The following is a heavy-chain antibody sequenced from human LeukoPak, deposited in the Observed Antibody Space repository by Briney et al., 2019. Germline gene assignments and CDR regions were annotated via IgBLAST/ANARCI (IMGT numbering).Heavy chain of an antibody. CDR3: AKDRTVFRIGGGESDY. CDR1: GFTFSSYG. Sequence: PGGSLRLSCAASGFTFSSYGMHWVRQAPGKGLEWVAFIRYDGSNKYYADSVKGRFTISRDNSKNTLYLQMNSLRAEDTAVYYCAKDRTVFRIGGGESDYWGQGTLVTVSS. J-gene: IGHJ4*02. D-gene: IGHD3-16*01. V-gene: IGHV3-30*02. CDR2: IRYDGSNK.